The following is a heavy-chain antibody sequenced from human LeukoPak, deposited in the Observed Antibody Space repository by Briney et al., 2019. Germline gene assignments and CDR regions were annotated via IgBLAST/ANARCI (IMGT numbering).Heavy chain of an antibody. Sequence: SETLSLTCTVSGGSISSYYWSWIRQPPGKGLEWIGYIYCSGSTNYNPSLKSRVTISVDTSKNQFSLKLSSVTAADTAVYYCARDYYGSGSLFYWGQGTLVTVSS. V-gene: IGHV4-59*01. D-gene: IGHD3-10*01. CDR2: IYCSGST. J-gene: IGHJ4*02. CDR3: ARDYYGSGSLFY. CDR1: GGSISSYY.